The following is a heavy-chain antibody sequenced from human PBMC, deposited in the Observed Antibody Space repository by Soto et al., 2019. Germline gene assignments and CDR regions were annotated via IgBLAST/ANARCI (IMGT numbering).Heavy chain of an antibody. CDR2: IRSKAYGGTT. CDR3: TRHLEPDWSGSRHFDY. CDR1: GFTFGDYA. J-gene: IGHJ4*02. V-gene: IGHV3-49*03. Sequence: GGSLRLSCTASGFTFGDYAMSWFRQAPGKGLEWVGFIRSKAYGGTTEYAASVKGRFTISRDDSKSIAYLQMNSLKTEDTAVYYCTRHLEPDWSGSRHFDYWGQGTLVTVSS. D-gene: IGHD3-3*01.